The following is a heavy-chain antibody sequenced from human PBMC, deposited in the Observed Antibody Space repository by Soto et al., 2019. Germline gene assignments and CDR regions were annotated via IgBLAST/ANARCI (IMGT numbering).Heavy chain of an antibody. Sequence: ASVKVSCKVSGYTLTELSMHWVRQAPGKGLEWMGGFDPEDGETIYAQKFQGRVTMTEDTSTDTAYMELSSLRSGDTAVYYCATVTLYYYDSSGLNWFDPWGQGTLVTVS. CDR2: FDPEDGET. J-gene: IGHJ5*02. CDR1: GYTLTELS. CDR3: ATVTLYYYDSSGLNWFDP. D-gene: IGHD3-22*01. V-gene: IGHV1-24*01.